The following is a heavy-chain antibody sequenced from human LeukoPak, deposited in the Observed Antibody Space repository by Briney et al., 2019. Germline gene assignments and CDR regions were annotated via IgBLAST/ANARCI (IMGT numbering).Heavy chain of an antibody. J-gene: IGHJ6*04. D-gene: IGHD6-6*01. CDR1: GFTFSAYD. V-gene: IGHV3-21*01. Sequence: AGGSLRLSCAASGFTFSAYDMNWVRQAPGKGLEWVSYISRDSAFVYYADSVKGRLTISRDNAKNSLYLQMESLRGEDTAVYHCARDDASTARASATDVWGIGTTVTVSS. CDR3: ARDDASTARASATDV. CDR2: ISRDSAFV.